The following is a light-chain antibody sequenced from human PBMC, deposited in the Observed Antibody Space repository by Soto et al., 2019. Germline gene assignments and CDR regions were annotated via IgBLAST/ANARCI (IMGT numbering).Light chain of an antibody. CDR3: QQYCTSPRT. Sequence: EIVLTQSPGTLSLSPGERVTLSCRASQSVSSSYLAWYQHKPGQAPRLLIYGASSRATGIPDRFSGSGSGADFTLTISRLEPEDFAVYYCQQYCTSPRTFGQGTKLESK. CDR2: GAS. V-gene: IGKV3-20*01. J-gene: IGKJ2*01. CDR1: QSVSSSY.